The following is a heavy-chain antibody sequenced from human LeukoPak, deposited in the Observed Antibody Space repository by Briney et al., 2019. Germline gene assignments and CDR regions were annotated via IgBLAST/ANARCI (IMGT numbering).Heavy chain of an antibody. CDR2: IYYSGST. V-gene: IGHV4-39*02. Sequence: SETLSLTCTVSGGSISNSNYYWGWIRQPPGKGLEWIGSIYYSGSTYYNPSLKSRVTISVDTSKNQFSLKLSSVTAADTAVYYCARAFLVGYSPEEYFFDYWGQGTLVTVSS. CDR3: ARAFLVGYSPEEYFFDY. CDR1: GGSISNSNYY. D-gene: IGHD2-15*01. J-gene: IGHJ4*02.